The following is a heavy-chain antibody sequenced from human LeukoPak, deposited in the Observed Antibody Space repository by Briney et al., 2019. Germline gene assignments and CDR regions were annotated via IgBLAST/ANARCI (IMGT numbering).Heavy chain of an antibody. CDR3: ARVYVITQYNGSPDYFAS. Sequence: GASVKVSCKTSGYTFSDYYIHWIRQAPGQGLEWVGWINPNSGDTDYAQKFQGRVTVTRDTSISTAYMELGRLRSDDTAVYYCARVYVITQYNGSPDYFASWGQGTLLTVSS. V-gene: IGHV1-2*02. CDR1: GYTFSDYY. D-gene: IGHD1-26*01. CDR2: INPNSGDT. J-gene: IGHJ4*02.